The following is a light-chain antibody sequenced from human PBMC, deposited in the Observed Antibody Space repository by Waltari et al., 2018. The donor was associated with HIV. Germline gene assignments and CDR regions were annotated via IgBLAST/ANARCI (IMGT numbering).Light chain of an antibody. CDR2: WAS. V-gene: IGKV4-1*01. Sequence: DIVMTQSPHSLAVSPGERATINCKSSQTLLYSSNNKNYLAWYQQKPGQPPKLLIYWASSRESGVPDRFNGSGSGTDFTLTITSLQAEDVATYHCQQYYATAWTFGQGTKVEIK. CDR1: QTLLYSSNNKNY. J-gene: IGKJ1*01. CDR3: QQYYATAWT.